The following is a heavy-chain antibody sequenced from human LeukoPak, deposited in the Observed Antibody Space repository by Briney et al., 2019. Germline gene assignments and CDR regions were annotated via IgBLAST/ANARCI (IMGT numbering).Heavy chain of an antibody. CDR2: INHNSGGT. CDR1: GYTFTGDY. CDR3: ARGGPKPIMGATDF. V-gene: IGHV1-2*02. Sequence: ASVKVSCKASGYTFTGDYIHWVRQAPRQGLEWMGWINHNSGGTNYAPKFKGRLTMTRDTSITTTYMELNTLTSGDTAVYYCARGGPKPIMGATDFRGQGTLVTVSS. D-gene: IGHD1-26*01. J-gene: IGHJ4*02.